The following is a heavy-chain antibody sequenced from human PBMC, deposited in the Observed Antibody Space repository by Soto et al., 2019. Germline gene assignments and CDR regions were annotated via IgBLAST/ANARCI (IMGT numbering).Heavy chain of an antibody. CDR1: GGSFSGYY. D-gene: IGHD2-2*01. Sequence: SETLSLTCAVYGGSFSGYYWSWIRQPPGKGLEWIGEINHSGSTNYNPSLKSRVTISVDTSKNQFSLKLSSVTAADTAVYYCARGPFVVVVPAHRRWFDPWGQGTLVTVSS. CDR3: ARGPFVVVVPAHRRWFDP. CDR2: INHSGST. J-gene: IGHJ5*02. V-gene: IGHV4-34*01.